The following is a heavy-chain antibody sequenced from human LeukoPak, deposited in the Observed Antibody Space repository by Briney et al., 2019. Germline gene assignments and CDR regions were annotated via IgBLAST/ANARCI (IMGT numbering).Heavy chain of an antibody. Sequence: SVKVSCKASGGTFSSYAISWVRQAPGQGLEWMGGIIPIFGTANYAQKFQGRVTITADESTSTAYMELSSLRSEDTAVYCCARGAYYGSGSYFDYWGQGTLVTVSS. V-gene: IGHV1-69*13. CDR3: ARGAYYGSGSYFDY. D-gene: IGHD3-10*01. CDR2: IIPIFGTA. CDR1: GGTFSSYA. J-gene: IGHJ4*02.